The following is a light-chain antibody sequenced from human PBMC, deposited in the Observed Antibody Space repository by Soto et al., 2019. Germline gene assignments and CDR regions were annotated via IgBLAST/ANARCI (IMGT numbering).Light chain of an antibody. J-gene: IGKJ4*01. V-gene: IGKV1-12*01. CDR1: QGITTW. Sequence: DIQMTQSPSTVSASVGDRVTTTCRASQGITTWLAWYQQKPGKAPRLLIYAASTLQSGIPSRFSGSGSGTDFTLTISSLQPEDFAVYYCQQTDNFPLTFGGGTKVDIK. CDR2: AAS. CDR3: QQTDNFPLT.